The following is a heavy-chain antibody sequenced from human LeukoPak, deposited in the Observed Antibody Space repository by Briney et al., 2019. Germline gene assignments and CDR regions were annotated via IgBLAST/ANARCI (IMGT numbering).Heavy chain of an antibody. CDR3: ARDVEGTSPLDY. V-gene: IGHV1-46*01. CDR1: GYTFTSYY. CDR2: INPSGGST. Sequence: GASVKVSCKASGYTFTSYYMHWVRQAPGQGLEWMGIINPSGGSTSYAQKFQGRVTITADESTSTAYMELSSLRSEDTAVYYCARDVEGTSPLDYWGQGTLVTVSS. J-gene: IGHJ4*02. D-gene: IGHD2-2*01.